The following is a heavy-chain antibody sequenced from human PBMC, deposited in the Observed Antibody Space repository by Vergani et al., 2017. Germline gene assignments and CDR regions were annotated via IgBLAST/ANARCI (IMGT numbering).Heavy chain of an antibody. CDR3: ARELLGVGATTSAFDI. CDR1: GGSISSSNW. CDR2: IYHSGST. V-gene: IGHV4-4*02. D-gene: IGHD1-26*01. Sequence: QVQLQESGPGLVKPSGTLSLTCAVSGGSISSSNWWSWVRQPPGKGLEWIGEIYHSGSTNYNPSFKSQVTISVDKSKNQFSLKLSSVTAADTAVYYCARELLGVGATTSAFDIWGQGTMVTVSS. J-gene: IGHJ3*02.